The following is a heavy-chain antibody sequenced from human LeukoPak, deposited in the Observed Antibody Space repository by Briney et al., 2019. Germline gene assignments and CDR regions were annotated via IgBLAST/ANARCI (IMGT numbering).Heavy chain of an antibody. CDR3: ARGGLRYFDWFDY. V-gene: IGHV1-46*01. CDR2: INPTGGST. CDR1: GYIFSSYY. D-gene: IGHD3-9*01. Sequence: ASVKVSCKASGYIFSSYYMHWVRQAPGQGLEWMGIINPTGGSTSYAQKFQGRVTMTRDTSTSTVYMEVSSLRSEDTAVYYCARGGLRYFDWFDYWGQGTLVTVSS. J-gene: IGHJ4*02.